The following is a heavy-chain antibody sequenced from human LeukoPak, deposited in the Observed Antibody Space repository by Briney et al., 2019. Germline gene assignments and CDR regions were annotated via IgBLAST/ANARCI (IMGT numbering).Heavy chain of an antibody. D-gene: IGHD6-19*01. J-gene: IGHJ4*02. CDR1: GYTFTGYY. CDR3: ARGSSGSTKRYYFDS. Sequence: ASVKVSCKASGYTFTGYYMHWVRQAPGQGLEWMGWINPNSGGTNYAQKFQGRVTMTRDTSISTAYMELSRLRSDDTAVYYCARGSSGSTKRYYFDSWGQGALVTVPS. CDR2: INPNSGGT. V-gene: IGHV1-2*02.